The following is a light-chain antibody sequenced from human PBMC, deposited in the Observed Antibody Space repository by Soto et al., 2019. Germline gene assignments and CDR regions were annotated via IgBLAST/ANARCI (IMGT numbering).Light chain of an antibody. CDR1: SSDVGGYNY. J-gene: IGLJ1*01. CDR2: EVS. CDR3: CSHTSSSPYV. V-gene: IGLV2-14*01. Sequence: QSALTQPASVSGSPGQSITISCTGTSSDVGGYNYVSWYQQHPGKAPKLMIYEVSNRPSGVSHRFSGSKSGNTASLTISGLQAEDEADYYCCSHTSSSPYVCGTGTKVTVL.